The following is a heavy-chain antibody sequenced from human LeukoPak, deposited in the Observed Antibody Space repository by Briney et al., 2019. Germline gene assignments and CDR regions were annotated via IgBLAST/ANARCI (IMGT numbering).Heavy chain of an antibody. CDR1: GFTFSSYG. CDR2: ISYDGSNK. Sequence: GGSLRLSCAASGFTFSSYGMHWVRQAPGKGLEWEAVISYDGSNKYYADSVKGRFTISRDNSKNTLYLQMNSLRAEDTAVYYCAKDLGSSWPYFDYWGQGTLVTVSS. J-gene: IGHJ4*02. CDR3: AKDLGSSWPYFDY. V-gene: IGHV3-30*18. D-gene: IGHD6-13*01.